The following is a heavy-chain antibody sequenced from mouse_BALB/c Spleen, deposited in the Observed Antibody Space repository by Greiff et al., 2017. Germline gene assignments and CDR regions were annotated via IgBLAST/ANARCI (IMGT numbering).Heavy chain of an antibody. CDR1: GYTFTEYT. D-gene: IGHD1-1*01. J-gene: IGHJ1*01. CDR2: INPNNGGT. Sequence: EVQVVESGPELVKPGASVKISCKTSGYTFTEYTMHWVKQSHGKSLEWIGGINPNNGGTSYNQKFKGKATLTVDKSSSTAYMELRSLTSEDSAVYYCARKRVLLWYFDVWGAGTTVTVSS. CDR3: ARKRVLLWYFDV. V-gene: IGHV1-18*01.